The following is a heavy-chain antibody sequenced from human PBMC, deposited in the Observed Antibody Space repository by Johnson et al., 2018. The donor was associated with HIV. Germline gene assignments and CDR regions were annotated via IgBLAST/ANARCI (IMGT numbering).Heavy chain of an antibody. Sequence: VQLVESGGGLVQPGGSLRLSCAASGFTVSSNYMSWVRQAPGKGLEWVSAISGSGGSTYYVDSVKGRFTISRDNSKNTLYLQMNSLRTEDTAMYYCAKGHSSGYPKDAFDIWGRGTIVTVSS. CDR1: GFTVSSNY. V-gene: IGHV3-66*02. D-gene: IGHD3-22*01. J-gene: IGHJ3*02. CDR2: ISGSGGST. CDR3: AKGHSSGYPKDAFDI.